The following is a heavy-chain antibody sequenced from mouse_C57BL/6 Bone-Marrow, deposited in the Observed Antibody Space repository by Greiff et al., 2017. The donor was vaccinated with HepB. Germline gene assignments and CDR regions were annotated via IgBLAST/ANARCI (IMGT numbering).Heavy chain of an antibody. Sequence: DVHLVESGGDLVKPGGSLKLSCAASGFTFSSYGMSWVRQTPDKRLEWVATISSGGSYTYYPDSVKGRFTISRDNAKNTLYLQMSSLKSEDTAMYYCARRIYPPWGQGTRVTVSA. V-gene: IGHV5-6*01. CDR2: ISSGGSYT. D-gene: IGHD2-1*01. J-gene: IGHJ3*01. CDR3: ARRIYPP. CDR1: GFTFSSYG.